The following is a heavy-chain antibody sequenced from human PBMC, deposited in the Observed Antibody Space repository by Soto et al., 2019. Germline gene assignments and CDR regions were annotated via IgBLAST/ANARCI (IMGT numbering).Heavy chain of an antibody. CDR3: AKDMDYRDISGFPFIPEY. V-gene: IGHV3-30*18. CDR2: LSYDGKNM. J-gene: IGHJ4*02. D-gene: IGHD3-22*01. Sequence: GGSLRLSCAASGFTFSNYGMHWVRQAPGKGLEWVALLSYDGKNMYYAESVKGRLTISRDNSKNTVYLQMSSLRPEDTAVYYCAKDMDYRDISGFPFIPEYWGQGTQVTVSS. CDR1: GFTFSNYG.